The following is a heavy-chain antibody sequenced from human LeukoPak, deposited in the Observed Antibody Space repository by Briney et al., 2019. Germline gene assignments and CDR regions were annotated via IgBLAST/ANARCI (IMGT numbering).Heavy chain of an antibody. V-gene: IGHV3-21*01. CDR1: GFTFSNYN. D-gene: IGHD3-16*02. Sequence: PGGSLRLSCAAPGFTFSNYNMIWVRQAPGKGLEWISSITSSSSYKFYADSVKGRFTISRDNAKNSLYLQMNSLRAEDTAVYYCARSTFGGVIAYDYWGQGTLVTVSS. J-gene: IGHJ4*02. CDR3: ARSTFGGVIAYDY. CDR2: ITSSSSYK.